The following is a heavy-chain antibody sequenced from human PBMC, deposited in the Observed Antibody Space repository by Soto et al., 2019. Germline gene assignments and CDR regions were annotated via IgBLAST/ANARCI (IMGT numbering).Heavy chain of an antibody. CDR2: IYYSGST. CDR1: SGSISGSSYY. Sequence: SETLSLTCTVSSGSISGSSYYWGWIRQPPGKGLEWIGSIYYSGSTYYNPSLKSRVTISVDTSKNQFSLKLSSVTAADTAVYYCARSSAVITTLDYFDYWGQGTLVTVSS. J-gene: IGHJ4*02. CDR3: ARSSAVITTLDYFDY. V-gene: IGHV4-39*01. D-gene: IGHD3-22*01.